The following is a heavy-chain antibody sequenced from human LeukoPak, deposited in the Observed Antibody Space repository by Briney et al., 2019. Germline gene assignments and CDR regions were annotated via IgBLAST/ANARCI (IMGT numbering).Heavy chain of an antibody. V-gene: IGHV3-74*01. CDR1: GFTFSSYW. Sequence: GGSLRLSCAASGFTFSSYWMHWVRQAPGKGLVWVSRINTDGSSTSYADSVKGRFTISRDNAKNTLYLQMNSLRAEDTAVYYCARVGNYFLYYYYYYYMDVWGKGTTVTVSS. J-gene: IGHJ6*03. CDR3: ARVGNYFLYYYYYYYMDV. D-gene: IGHD2/OR15-2a*01. CDR2: INTDGSST.